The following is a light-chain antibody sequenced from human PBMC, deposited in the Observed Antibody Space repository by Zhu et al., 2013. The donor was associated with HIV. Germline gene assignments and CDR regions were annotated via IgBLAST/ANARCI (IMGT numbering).Light chain of an antibody. Sequence: DIVLTQSPGTLSLSPGERATLSCRASQSVRGDFLAWYQQKPGQAPRVVIYGASSRATGIPDRFSGSGFGTDFTLTISRLEPEDFAVYYCQQYGSSPRTFGQGTKVEI. CDR1: QSVRGDF. CDR3: QQYGSSPRT. CDR2: GAS. J-gene: IGKJ1*01. V-gene: IGKV3-20*01.